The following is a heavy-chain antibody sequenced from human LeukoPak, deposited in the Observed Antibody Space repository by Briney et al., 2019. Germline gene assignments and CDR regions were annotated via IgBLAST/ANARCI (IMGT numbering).Heavy chain of an antibody. J-gene: IGHJ6*02. Sequence: PGGSPRLSCAASGFTFDDYAMHWVRQAPGKGLEWVSGISWNSGSIGYADSVKGRFTISRDNAKNSLYLQMNSLRAEDTALYYCAKDSGGGSSDSYYYYGMDVWGQGTTVTVSS. D-gene: IGHD6-6*01. CDR1: GFTFDDYA. V-gene: IGHV3-9*01. CDR2: ISWNSGSI. CDR3: AKDSGGGSSDSYYYYGMDV.